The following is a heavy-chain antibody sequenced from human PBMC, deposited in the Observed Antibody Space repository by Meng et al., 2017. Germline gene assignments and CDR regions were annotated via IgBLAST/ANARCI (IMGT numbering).Heavy chain of an antibody. D-gene: IGHD4-17*01. CDR1: GFTFSNAW. CDR2: IKSKTNGGTT. V-gene: IGHV3-15*01. Sequence: GLLGGSVGGLVKPGGSLRLSCAASGFTFSNAWMSWVRPAPGKGLEWVGRIKSKTNGGTTDYAAPVKGRFTISRDDSKDTLYLQMNSLKTEDTAVYYCTTDRGRGTVTIAYWGQGALVTVSS. J-gene: IGHJ4*02. CDR3: TTDRGRGTVTIAY.